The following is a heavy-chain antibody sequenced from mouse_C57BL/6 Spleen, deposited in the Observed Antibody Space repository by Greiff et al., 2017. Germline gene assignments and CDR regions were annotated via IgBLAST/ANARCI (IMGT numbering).Heavy chain of an antibody. Sequence: VQLQQSGPELVKPGASVKISCKASGYAFSSSWMNWVKQRPGKGLEWIGRIYPGDGATNYNGKFKGKATLTADKSSSTAYMQLSSLTSEDSAVYFCARLYDYDDWGQGATLTVSS. V-gene: IGHV1-82*01. CDR1: GYAFSSSW. J-gene: IGHJ2*01. D-gene: IGHD2-4*01. CDR3: ARLYDYDD. CDR2: IYPGDGAT.